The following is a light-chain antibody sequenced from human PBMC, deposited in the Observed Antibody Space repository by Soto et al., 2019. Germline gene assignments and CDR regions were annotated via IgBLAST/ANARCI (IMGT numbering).Light chain of an antibody. J-gene: IGKJ4*01. CDR3: QQTYSNFVS. V-gene: IGKV1-39*01. CDR2: AAS. CDR1: QTISTY. Sequence: DIQMTQSPSTLSASVGDRVTITCRSSQTISTYLHWFQQKPGKAPNLLIYAASSLQSGVPSRFSDSGSGTDFTLTISSLQPEDFGTYYCQQTYSNFVSFGGGTKV.